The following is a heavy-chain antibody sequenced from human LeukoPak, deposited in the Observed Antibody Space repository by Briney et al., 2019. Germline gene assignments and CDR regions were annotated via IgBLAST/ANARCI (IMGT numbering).Heavy chain of an antibody. V-gene: IGHV3-48*02. D-gene: IGHD2/OR15-2a*01. CDR1: GFPFSRYS. Sequence: GGSLRLSCAASGFPFSRYSMNWVRQAPGKGLEWLSYNSSGSSTIFYGDSVKGRFTISRDHAKDSLSLQVNTLRHEHTSVYYCARDNPRCKGAFDIWGQGTMVTVSS. J-gene: IGHJ3*02. CDR2: NSSGSSTI. CDR3: ARDNPRCKGAFDI.